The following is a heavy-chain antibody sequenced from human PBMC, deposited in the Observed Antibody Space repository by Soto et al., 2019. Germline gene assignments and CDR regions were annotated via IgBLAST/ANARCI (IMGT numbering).Heavy chain of an antibody. J-gene: IGHJ4*02. V-gene: IGHV3-49*04. CDR2: VRSETYGGST. CDR3: TRGRGTSGWYADY. CDR1: GFVFGDYA. D-gene: IGHD6-13*01. Sequence: GGSLRLSCSASGFVFGDYAVTWVRQAPGKGLEWVGVVRSETYGGSTEYAASVKGGFRISRDDSESIAYLQMTNLKTEDTAVYYCTRGRGTSGWYADYWGKGIRVTVSS.